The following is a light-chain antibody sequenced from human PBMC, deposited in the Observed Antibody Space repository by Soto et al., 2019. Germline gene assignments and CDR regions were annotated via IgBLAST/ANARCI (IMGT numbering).Light chain of an antibody. Sequence: QSVLTQPPSASGTPGQRVTISCSGSSSNMGTNTVNWYQQLPRAAPKLLIYSDNQRPSGVPDRFSGSKSVTTASLAITGLQSEDEAAYYCAAWDGSLNHIVFGGGTKLTVL. CDR2: SDN. V-gene: IGLV1-44*01. J-gene: IGLJ2*01. CDR3: AAWDGSLNHIV. CDR1: SSNMGTNT.